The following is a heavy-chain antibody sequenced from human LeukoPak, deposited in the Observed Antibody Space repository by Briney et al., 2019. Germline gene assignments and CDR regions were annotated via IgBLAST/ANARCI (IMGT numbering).Heavy chain of an antibody. CDR2: IYHSGST. Sequence: ESSETLSLTCTVSGYSISSGYYWGWIRQPPGQGLEWIGSIYHSGSTYYNPSLKSRVTISVDTSKNQFSLKLSSVTAADTAVYYCARERGIEGHDAFDIWGQGTMVTVSS. D-gene: IGHD1-26*01. J-gene: IGHJ3*02. CDR3: ARERGIEGHDAFDI. V-gene: IGHV4-38-2*02. CDR1: GYSISSGYY.